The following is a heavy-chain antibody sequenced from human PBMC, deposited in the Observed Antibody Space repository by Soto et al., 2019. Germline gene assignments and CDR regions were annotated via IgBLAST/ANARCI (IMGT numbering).Heavy chain of an antibody. Sequence: ASVKVYCKTSGYAFPHYVINWVRQAPGHGLEWMGFSTHTGNTNYAQNFQGRVVLTTDTSTSTAYMEVTSLRSDDTAVYYCARSGEHPLDYWGQGTSVTVSS. J-gene: IGHJ4*02. V-gene: IGHV1-18*01. CDR3: ARSGEHPLDY. CDR1: GYAFPHYV. CDR2: STHTGNT. D-gene: IGHD1-26*01.